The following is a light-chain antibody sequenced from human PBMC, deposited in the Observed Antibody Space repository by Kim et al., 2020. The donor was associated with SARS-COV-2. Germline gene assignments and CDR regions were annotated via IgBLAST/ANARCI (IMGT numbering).Light chain of an antibody. V-gene: IGLV3-21*04. J-gene: IGLJ2*01. CDR2: YDR. Sequence: SYELTQPPSVSVAPGKTASITCGGNNIGSKSVHWYQQKPGQAPVLVIYYDRDRPSWIPERFSGSNSGNTATLTISRVEAGDEADYYCPVWDSSRHRVFGGGTKVTVL. CDR3: PVWDSSRHRV. CDR1: NIGSKS.